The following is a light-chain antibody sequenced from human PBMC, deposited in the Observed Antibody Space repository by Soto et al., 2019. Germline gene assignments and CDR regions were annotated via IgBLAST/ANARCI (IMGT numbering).Light chain of an antibody. CDR2: LGS. Sequence: DIVMTQSPLSLPVTPGEPASISCRSSQSLLHSNGYNYLDWYLQKPGQSPQLLIYLGSNRASGVTDRFSGSGSGTDFTLKISRVEDEDVGVYYCMQALQTPTFGQGTKVEIK. V-gene: IGKV2-28*01. CDR1: QSLLHSNGYNY. J-gene: IGKJ1*01. CDR3: MQALQTPT.